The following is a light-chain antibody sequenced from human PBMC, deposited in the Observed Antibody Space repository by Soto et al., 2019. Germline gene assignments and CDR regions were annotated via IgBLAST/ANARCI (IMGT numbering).Light chain of an antibody. CDR3: CSYTSSSTPWV. J-gene: IGLJ1*01. CDR2: DVS. V-gene: IGLV2-14*03. CDR1: SSNVGGYNY. Sequence: QSVLTQPASVSGSPGRSITISCTGTSSNVGGYNYVSWYRQHPGKAPKLMIYDVSDRPSGVSNRFSASKSGNTASLTISGLQAEEEADYYCCSYTSSSTPWVFGTVTKVTVL.